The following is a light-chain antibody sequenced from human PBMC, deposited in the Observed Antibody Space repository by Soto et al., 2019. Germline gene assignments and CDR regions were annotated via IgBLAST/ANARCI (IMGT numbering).Light chain of an antibody. CDR1: SSDVGGYNY. CDR2: EVS. Sequence: QSALTQPASVSGSPGQSITISCTGTSSDVGGYNYVSWYQQHPGKAPKLMIYEVSNRPSGVSNRFSGSKSGNTASLTISGLQDEDEADYYCSSYTSSSNYVFGPGTKVTVL. J-gene: IGLJ1*01. CDR3: SSYTSSSNYV. V-gene: IGLV2-14*01.